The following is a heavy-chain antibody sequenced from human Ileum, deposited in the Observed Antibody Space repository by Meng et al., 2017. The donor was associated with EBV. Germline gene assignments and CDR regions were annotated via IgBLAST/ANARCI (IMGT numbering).Heavy chain of an antibody. J-gene: IGHJ4*02. CDR2: IYYRGNT. CDR3: ASAYDYGDYEAFAY. D-gene: IGHD4-17*01. V-gene: IGHV4-39*07. Sequence: LALPDSGPGLVKPSGTLSLTCTVSGGSISTGNFVWGWIRQSPGKALECIGTIYYRGNTFYNPSLKSRLTISIDTSKNEFSLTLRSVTAADTALYYCASAYDYGDYEAFAYWGPGSLVTVSS. CDR1: GGSISTGNFV.